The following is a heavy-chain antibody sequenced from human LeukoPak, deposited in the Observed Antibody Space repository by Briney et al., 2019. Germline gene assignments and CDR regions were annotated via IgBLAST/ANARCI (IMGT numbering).Heavy chain of an antibody. J-gene: IGHJ4*02. CDR2: LYYSGST. CDR3: TGSHWLAWYMDF. V-gene: IGHV4-39*01. Sequence: SETLSLTCTVSGGSISSGTYYWDWIRQPPGKGLEWIGSLYYSGSTYYNPSLKSRVNISLDTSKNQFSLTLSSVTAADTAGYSGTGSHWLAWYMDFWGQGTLVTVSS. CDR1: GGSISSGTYY. D-gene: IGHD6-19*01.